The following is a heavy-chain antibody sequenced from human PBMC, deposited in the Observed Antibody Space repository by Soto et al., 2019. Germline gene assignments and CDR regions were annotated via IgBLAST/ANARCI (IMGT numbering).Heavy chain of an antibody. V-gene: IGHV1-18*01. CDR1: GYTFTSYG. D-gene: IGHD4-4*01. CDR3: AIIGSGDYSDFDF. Sequence: ASVKVSCKGLGYTFTSYGISWVRQAPGEGLEWMGWIRPNDGHRNYAQKFQDRVTMTRDTPTTTVYMDLRSLGSDDTAVYYCAIIGSGDYSDFDFWGQGTLVTVSS. J-gene: IGHJ4*02. CDR2: IRPNDGHR.